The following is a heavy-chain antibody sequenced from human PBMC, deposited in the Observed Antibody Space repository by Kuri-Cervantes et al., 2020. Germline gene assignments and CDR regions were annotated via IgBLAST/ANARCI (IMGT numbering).Heavy chain of an antibody. CDR2: IIPIFSTA. CDR1: GGTFSSYA. D-gene: IGHD1-1*01. J-gene: IGHJ5*02. Sequence: SVKVSCKASGGTFSSYAISWVRQAPGQGLEWMGGIIPIFSTANYAQKFQGRVTITTDESTSTAYMELSSLRSEDTAVYYCARRGPNWNDDAGWFDPWGQGTLVTVSS. V-gene: IGHV1-69*05. CDR3: ARRGPNWNDDAGWFDP.